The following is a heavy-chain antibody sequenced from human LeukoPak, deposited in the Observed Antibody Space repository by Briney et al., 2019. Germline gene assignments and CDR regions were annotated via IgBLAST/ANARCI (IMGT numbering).Heavy chain of an antibody. CDR1: GLTFSGSA. CDR3: TRTCSTSCYEDWFDP. D-gene: IGHD2-2*01. V-gene: IGHV3-73*01. J-gene: IGHJ5*02. CDR2: IRSKANSYAT. Sequence: GGSLRLSCAASGLTFSGSAMHWVRQASGKGLEWVGRIRSKANSYATAYAASVKGRFTISRDDSKNTAYLQMNSLKTEDTAVYYCTRTCSTSCYEDWFDPWGQGTLVTVSS.